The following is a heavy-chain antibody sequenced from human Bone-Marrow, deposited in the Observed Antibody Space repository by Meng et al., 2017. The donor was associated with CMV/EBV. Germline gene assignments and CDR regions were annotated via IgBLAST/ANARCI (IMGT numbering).Heavy chain of an antibody. CDR3: ARDLDIVVVGGVNY. CDR1: GYTFTGYY. Sequence: ASVKVSCKASGYTFTGYYVHWVRQAPGQGLEWMGWINPNSGGTNYAQKFQGRVTMTRDTSISTAYMELSRLRSDDTAVYYCARDLDIVVVGGVNYWGQGTLVTVSS. J-gene: IGHJ4*02. D-gene: IGHD2-2*03. CDR2: INPNSGGT. V-gene: IGHV1-2*02.